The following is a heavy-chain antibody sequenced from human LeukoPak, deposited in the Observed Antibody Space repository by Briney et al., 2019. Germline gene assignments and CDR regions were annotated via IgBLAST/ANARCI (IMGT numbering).Heavy chain of an antibody. J-gene: IGHJ5*02. CDR2: IYYSGST. Sequence: SETLSLTCTVSGGSISSSSYYWGWIRQPPGEGLEWIGSIYYSGSTYYNPSLKSRVTISVDTSKNQFSLKLTSVTAADTAVYYCARGRIWSGHYTTWFDPWGQGTLVTVSS. D-gene: IGHD3-3*01. V-gene: IGHV4-39*07. CDR3: ARGRIWSGHYTTWFDP. CDR1: GGSISSSSYY.